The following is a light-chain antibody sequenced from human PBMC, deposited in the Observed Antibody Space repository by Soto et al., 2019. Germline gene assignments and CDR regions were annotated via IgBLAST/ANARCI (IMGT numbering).Light chain of an antibody. V-gene: IGKV3-20*01. CDR1: QSVSLS. Sequence: IVRTQCPATLSVSLVDIATLSFRSGQSVSLSLAWYQQKPGQAPRLLIYGASSRATGIPERFSGSGSGTDFTLTISRLEPEDFELYYCQQYGSLSWTFGQGTKVDIK. CDR2: GAS. CDR3: QQYGSLSWT. J-gene: IGKJ1*01.